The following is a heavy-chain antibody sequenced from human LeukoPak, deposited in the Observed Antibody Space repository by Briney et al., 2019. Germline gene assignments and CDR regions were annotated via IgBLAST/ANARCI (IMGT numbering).Heavy chain of an antibody. J-gene: IGHJ6*03. Sequence: SETLSLTCTVSGGSISSYYWSWIRQPAGKGLEWIGRIYTSGSTNYNPSLKSRVSISVDTSENQFSLKLSSVTAADTAVYYCARLGPYGDDTYYMDVWGKGTTVTVSS. CDR2: IYTSGST. D-gene: IGHD4-17*01. V-gene: IGHV4-4*07. CDR3: ARLGPYGDDTYYMDV. CDR1: GGSISSYY.